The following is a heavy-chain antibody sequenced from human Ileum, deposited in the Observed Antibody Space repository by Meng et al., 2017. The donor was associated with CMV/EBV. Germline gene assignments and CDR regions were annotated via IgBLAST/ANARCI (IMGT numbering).Heavy chain of an antibody. CDR2: IFYSGNM. CDR1: GGSISSSSYY. Sequence: GSLRLSCTVSGGSISSSSYYWGWVRQPPGKGLEWIGSIFYSGNMYYNPSLKSRVTISVDTSENHLSLKLSSVTAADSAVYYCARLSGSTRRNFDYWGQGTLVTVSS. J-gene: IGHJ4*02. CDR3: ARLSGSTRRNFDY. V-gene: IGHV4-39*02. D-gene: IGHD1-26*01.